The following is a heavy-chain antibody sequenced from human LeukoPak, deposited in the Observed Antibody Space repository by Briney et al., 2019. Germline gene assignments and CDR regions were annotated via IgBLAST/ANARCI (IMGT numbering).Heavy chain of an antibody. J-gene: IGHJ4*02. D-gene: IGHD3-10*01. V-gene: IGHV1-2*02. Sequence: ASVKVSCKPSGYTFTDSYIHWVRQAPGVGLQWMGWISPNNGDTKYAEDFQDRVTMTRDTSINTAYMELTGLTPDDTAVYYCVRSPIGASAHWGRGTLVTVSS. CDR1: GYTFTDSY. CDR2: ISPNNGDT. CDR3: VRSPIGASAH.